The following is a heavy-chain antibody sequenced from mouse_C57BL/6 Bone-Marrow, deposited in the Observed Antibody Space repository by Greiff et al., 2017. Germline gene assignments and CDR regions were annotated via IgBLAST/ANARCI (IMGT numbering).Heavy chain of an antibody. Sequence: LVESGAELVKPGASVKMSCKASGYTFTTYPIEWMKQNHGKSLEWIGNFHPYNDDTKYNEKFKGKATLTVEKSSSTVSLELSRLTSDDSAVYYCARGGNYGGYYFDYWGQGTTLTVSS. CDR1: GYTFTTYP. J-gene: IGHJ2*01. V-gene: IGHV1-47*01. CDR3: ARGGNYGGYYFDY. D-gene: IGHD2-1*01. CDR2: FHPYNDDT.